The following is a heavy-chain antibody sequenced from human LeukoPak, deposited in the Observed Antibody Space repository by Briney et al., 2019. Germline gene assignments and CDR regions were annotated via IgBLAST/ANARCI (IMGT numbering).Heavy chain of an antibody. V-gene: IGHV3-30*04. Sequence: PGRSLRLSCAASGFTFSSYAMHWVRQAPGKGLEWAAVISYDGSNKYYADSVKGRFTISRDNSKNTLYLQMNSLRAEDTAVYYCARDHASYMVRGVKPDYWGQGTLVTVSS. D-gene: IGHD3-10*01. J-gene: IGHJ4*02. CDR2: ISYDGSNK. CDR3: ARDHASYMVRGVKPDY. CDR1: GFTFSSYA.